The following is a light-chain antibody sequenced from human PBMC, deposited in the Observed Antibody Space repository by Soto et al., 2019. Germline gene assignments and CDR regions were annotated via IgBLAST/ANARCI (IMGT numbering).Light chain of an antibody. J-gene: IGKJ1*01. V-gene: IGKV3-11*01. CDR1: QSVSAY. Sequence: EKVMTQSPATLSLSPGERATLSCRASQSVSAYFAWYQQKPGQAPRLLIYDASNRATGVPARFSGSGSGTDFTLTISSLEPEDFAIYYCQQRSNWPVTFGQGTKVEIK. CDR3: QQRSNWPVT. CDR2: DAS.